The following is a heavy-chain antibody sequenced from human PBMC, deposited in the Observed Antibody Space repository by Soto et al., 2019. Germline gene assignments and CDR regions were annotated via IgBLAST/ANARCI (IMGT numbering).Heavy chain of an antibody. CDR2: ISAYNGNT. V-gene: IGHV1-18*01. J-gene: IGHJ6*02. CDR3: ARDACSSTSCVYYYYGMDG. D-gene: IGHD2-2*01. Sequence: QVQLVQSGAEVKKPGASVKVSCKASGYTFTSYGISWVRQAPGQGLEWMGWISAYNGNTNYAQKLQGRVTMTTDTSTSTAYRELRSLRSDDTAVYYCARDACSSTSCVYYYYGMDGWGQGTTVTVAS. CDR1: GYTFTSYG.